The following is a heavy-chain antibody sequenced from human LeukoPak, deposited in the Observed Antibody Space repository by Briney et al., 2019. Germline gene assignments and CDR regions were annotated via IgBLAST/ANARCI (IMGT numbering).Heavy chain of an antibody. Sequence: GASVNVSCKASGGTFSSYAISWGRQAPGHGLEWMGRIIPIVGIANYAQKLQGRVTITPDKSTSTAYMELSSLRSEDTAVYYCASWRLPSWDSSGYYYFDYWGQGTLVTVSS. D-gene: IGHD3-22*01. CDR3: ASWRLPSWDSSGYYYFDY. CDR2: IIPIVGIA. J-gene: IGHJ4*02. CDR1: GGTFSSYA. V-gene: IGHV1-69*04.